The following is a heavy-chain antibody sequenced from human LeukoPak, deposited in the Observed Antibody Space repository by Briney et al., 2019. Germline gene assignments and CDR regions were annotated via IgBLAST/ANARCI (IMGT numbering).Heavy chain of an antibody. J-gene: IGHJ4*02. CDR3: ARDVGIAARPGPPSFSFDY. CDR1: GFTFSSYA. D-gene: IGHD6-6*01. V-gene: IGHV3-30*04. Sequence: GSLRLSCAASGFTFSSYAMHWVRQAPGKGLEWVAVISYDGSNKYYADSVKGRFTISRDNSKNTLYLQMNSLRAEDTAVYYCARDVGIAARPGPPSFSFDYWGQGTLVTVSS. CDR2: ISYDGSNK.